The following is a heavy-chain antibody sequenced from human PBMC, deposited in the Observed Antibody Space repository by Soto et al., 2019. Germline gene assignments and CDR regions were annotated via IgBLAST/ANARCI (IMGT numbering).Heavy chain of an antibody. CDR3: QTGTTSDNWFDP. CDR1: GGSISSSSYY. Sequence: LSLTCTVSGGSISSSSYYWGWIRQPPGKGLEWIGSIYYSGSTYYNPSLKSRVTISVDTSKNQFSLKLSSVTAADTAVYYCQTGTTSDNWFDPWGQGTLVTVSS. V-gene: IGHV4-39*01. J-gene: IGHJ5*02. D-gene: IGHD1-7*01. CDR2: IYYSGST.